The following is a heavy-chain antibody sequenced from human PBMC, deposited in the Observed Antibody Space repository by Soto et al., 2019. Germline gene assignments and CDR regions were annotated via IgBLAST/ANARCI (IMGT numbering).Heavy chain of an antibody. CDR1: EFTFSSYA. Sequence: QVQLVESGGGVVQPGRSLRLSCAASEFTFSSYALHWVRQAPGKGLEWVAVISYDGSNKYYADSVKGRFTISRDNSKNTLYLQMNSLRAEDTAMYYCARDPDCISTSCYSRYGMDVWGPGTTVTVSS. V-gene: IGHV3-30-3*01. J-gene: IGHJ6*02. CDR3: ARDPDCISTSCYSRYGMDV. CDR2: ISYDGSNK. D-gene: IGHD2-2*01.